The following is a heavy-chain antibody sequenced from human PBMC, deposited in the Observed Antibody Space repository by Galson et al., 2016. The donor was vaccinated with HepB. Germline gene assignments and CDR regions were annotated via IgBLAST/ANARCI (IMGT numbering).Heavy chain of an antibody. D-gene: IGHD2-21*01. V-gene: IGHV3-33*01. CDR2: VWYDGSNK. J-gene: IGHJ4*02. CDR3: ARDDYAYCGGACYFDY. Sequence: SLRLSCAASGFTFSSYGMHWVRQAPGKGLEWVAIVWYDGSNKYYADSVKGRFTISRDNSKNTVYLQMNSLGAEDTAVYYCARDDYAYCGGACYFDYWGQGTLVTVSS. CDR1: GFTFSSYG.